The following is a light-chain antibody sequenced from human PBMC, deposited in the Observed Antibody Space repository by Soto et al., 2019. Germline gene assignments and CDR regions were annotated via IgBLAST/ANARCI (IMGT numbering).Light chain of an antibody. CDR2: DVR. V-gene: IGLV2-23*02. CDR3: SSYAGSTTYV. Sequence: SVLTQPASLSGSPGQSIPISCTGARSVVGSYDLVSWYQQHPVKAPKVMIYDVRKRPSGVSNRFSGSKSGNTASLTISGLQAEDEADYYCSSYAGSTTYVFGTGTKVTVL. J-gene: IGLJ1*01. CDR1: RSVVGSYDL.